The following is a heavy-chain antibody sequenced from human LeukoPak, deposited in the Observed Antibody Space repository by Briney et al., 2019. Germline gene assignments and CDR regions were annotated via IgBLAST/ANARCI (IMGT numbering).Heavy chain of an antibody. CDR2: INPNSGGT. D-gene: IGHD2-2*01. J-gene: IGHJ6*04. Sequence: GASVKVSCKASGYSFSGYYIHWVRQAPGQGLEWMGWINPNSGGTNYAQKFQGRVTMTRDTSFSTAYMELSTLRSDDTAVYYCAVYCSHASCYYVGVWGKGTTVTVSS. CDR1: GYSFSGYY. V-gene: IGHV1-2*02. CDR3: AVYCSHASCYYVGV.